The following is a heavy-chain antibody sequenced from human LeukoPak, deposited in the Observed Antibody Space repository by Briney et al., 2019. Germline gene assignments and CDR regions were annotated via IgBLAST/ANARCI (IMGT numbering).Heavy chain of an antibody. D-gene: IGHD6-6*01. J-gene: IGHJ4*02. CDR2: IYYSGST. Sequence: PSETLSLTCTVSGGSISSGDYYWSWIRQPPGKGLEWIGYIYYSGSTYYNPSLKSRVTISVDTPKNQFSLKLSSVTAADTAVYYCATYSSSGGFDYWGQGTLVTVSS. CDR3: ATYSSSGGFDY. V-gene: IGHV4-30-4*01. CDR1: GGSISSGDYY.